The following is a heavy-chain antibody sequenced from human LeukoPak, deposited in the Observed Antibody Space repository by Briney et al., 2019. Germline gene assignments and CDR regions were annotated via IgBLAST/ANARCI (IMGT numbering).Heavy chain of an antibody. CDR2: VLPSDGSA. CDR1: GYTFTSYY. CDR3: AGTIAVAGTTAFDY. D-gene: IGHD6-19*01. V-gene: IGHV1-46*01. J-gene: IGHJ4*02. Sequence: GASVKVSCKASGYTFTSYYIHWVRQAPGQGLEWMGIVLPSDGSASYTQKFQGRVTMTRNTSISTAYMELSSLRSEDTAVYYCAGTIAVAGTTAFDYWGQGTLVTVSS.